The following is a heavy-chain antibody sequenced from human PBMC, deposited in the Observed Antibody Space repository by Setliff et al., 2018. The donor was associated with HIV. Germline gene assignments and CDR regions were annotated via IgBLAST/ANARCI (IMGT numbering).Heavy chain of an antibody. CDR2: IYYKRNT. V-gene: IGHV4-31*03. CDR1: GGSISSGGYY. CDR3: ARGGVGAALVWFDP. Sequence: SETLSLTCTVSGGSISSGGYYWSWLRQHPGKGLEWIGYIYYKRNTYYNPSLKSRVSVSLDTSKNQFSLRLNSVTAADTAVYYCARGGVGAALVWFDPWGQGTLVTVSS. J-gene: IGHJ5*02. D-gene: IGHD1-26*01.